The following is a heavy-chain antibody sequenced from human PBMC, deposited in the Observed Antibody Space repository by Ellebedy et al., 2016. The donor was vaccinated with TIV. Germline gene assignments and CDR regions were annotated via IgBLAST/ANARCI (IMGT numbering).Heavy chain of an antibody. J-gene: IGHJ4*02. D-gene: IGHD3-16*01. CDR2: INPNSSAT. CDR3: ATLPYISRSSAY. V-gene: IGHV1-2*02. Sequence: ASVKVSCKASGYTFTGYYMHWLRQAPGQGLEWLGWINPNSSATKFAQKFQGRVTMTRDTSISAAYMELSRLTSADTAVYYCATLPYISRSSAYWGQGTLVTVSS. CDR1: GYTFTGYY.